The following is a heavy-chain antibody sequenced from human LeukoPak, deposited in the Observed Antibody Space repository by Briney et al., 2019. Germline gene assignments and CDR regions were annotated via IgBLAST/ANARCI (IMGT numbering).Heavy chain of an antibody. V-gene: IGHV1-2*02. CDR2: INPNSGGT. Sequence: GASVKVSCKASGYSFTGYYMHWVRQAPGQGLEWMGWINPNSGGTNYAQKFQGRVTMTRDTSISTAYMELSRLRSDDTAVYYCARDPYSSSWYEGGVNWFDPWGQGTLVTVSS. J-gene: IGHJ5*02. D-gene: IGHD6-13*01. CDR1: GYSFTGYY. CDR3: ARDPYSSSWYEGGVNWFDP.